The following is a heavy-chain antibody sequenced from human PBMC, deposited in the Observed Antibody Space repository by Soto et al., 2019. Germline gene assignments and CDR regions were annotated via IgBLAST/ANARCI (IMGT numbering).Heavy chain of an antibody. J-gene: IGHJ4*02. D-gene: IGHD2-21*02. CDR2: IYYSGST. CDR1: GGSIRSGVFD. V-gene: IGHV4-31*03. CDR3: AVSVGYCGGDCYSSYFDY. Sequence: PSETLSLTCTVSGGSIRSGVFDGRWIRQHPGRGLEWIGYIYYSGSTYYNPSLKSRVTISVDTSKNQFSLKLSSVTAADTAVYYCAVSVGYCGGDCYSSYFDYWGQGTLVTVPS.